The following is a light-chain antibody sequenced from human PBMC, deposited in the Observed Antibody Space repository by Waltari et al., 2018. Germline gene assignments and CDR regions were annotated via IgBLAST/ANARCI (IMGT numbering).Light chain of an antibody. CDR1: SSDIGSNT. V-gene: IGLV1-44*01. CDR2: TNY. CDR3: ATWDDSLKGFV. J-gene: IGLJ1*01. Sequence: QSVLTQPPSASGTPGQRVTISCSGRSSDIGSNTVTWYQHLPGTAPRPHTYTNYYRPSGVPDRFSGSKSGTSASLAISGLQSEDEAVFYCATWDDSLKGFVFGSGTKVTVL.